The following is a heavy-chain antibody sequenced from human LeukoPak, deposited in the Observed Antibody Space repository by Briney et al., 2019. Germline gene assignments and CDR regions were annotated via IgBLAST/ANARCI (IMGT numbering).Heavy chain of an antibody. Sequence: SETLSLTCAVYCGSFSVYYWSWIRQPPGKGLEWIGEINHGGSTNYNPSLKSRVTISVATSKNKSSMELRSVTAADTAVYYCARVRFLEWLLVGGPMDVWGKGTTVTVSS. CDR2: INHGGST. V-gene: IGHV4-34*01. CDR1: CGSFSVYY. D-gene: IGHD3-3*01. J-gene: IGHJ6*03. CDR3: ARVRFLEWLLVGGPMDV.